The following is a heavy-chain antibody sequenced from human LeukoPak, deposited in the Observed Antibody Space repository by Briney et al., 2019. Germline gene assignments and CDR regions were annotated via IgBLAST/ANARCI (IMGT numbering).Heavy chain of an antibody. CDR1: GFTFSSYA. Sequence: GGSLRLSCAASGFTFSSYAMSWVRQAPGKGLEWVSAISGSGGSTYYADSVKGRFTISRDNSKNTLYLQMNSLRAEGTAVYCCAKDYCSGGSCYTEDYWGQGTLVTVSS. CDR2: ISGSGGST. D-gene: IGHD2-15*01. J-gene: IGHJ4*02. CDR3: AKDYCSGGSCYTEDY. V-gene: IGHV3-23*01.